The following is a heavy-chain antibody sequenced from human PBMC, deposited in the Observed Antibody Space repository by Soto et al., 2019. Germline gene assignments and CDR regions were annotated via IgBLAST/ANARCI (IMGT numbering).Heavy chain of an antibody. CDR3: AKDSPDGDFWSGYYLWFDP. V-gene: IGHV3-23*01. D-gene: IGHD3-3*01. Sequence: EVQLLESGGGLVQPGGSLRLSCAASGFTFSSYAMSWVRQAPGKGLEWVSAISGSGGSTYYADSVKGRFTISRDNSKNTLYLQMNSLRAEDTAVYYCAKDSPDGDFWSGYYLWFDPWGQGTLVTVSS. J-gene: IGHJ5*02. CDR2: ISGSGGST. CDR1: GFTFSSYA.